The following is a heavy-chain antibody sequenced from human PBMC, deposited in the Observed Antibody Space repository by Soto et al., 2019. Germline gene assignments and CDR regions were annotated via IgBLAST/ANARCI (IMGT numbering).Heavy chain of an antibody. Sequence: SETLSLTCTVSGGSISSYYWSWIRQPPGKGLEWIGYIYYSGSTNYNPSLKSRVTISVDTSKNQFSLKLSSVTAADTAVYYCAKDGWGYSNYAYFVWGKGTTVTVSS. D-gene: IGHD4-4*01. V-gene: IGHV4-59*12. CDR3: AKDGWGYSNYAYFV. CDR1: GGSISSYY. J-gene: IGHJ6*04. CDR2: IYYSGST.